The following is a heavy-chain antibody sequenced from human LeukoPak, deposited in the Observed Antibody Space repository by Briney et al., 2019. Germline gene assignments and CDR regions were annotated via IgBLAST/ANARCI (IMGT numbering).Heavy chain of an antibody. Sequence: PGGSLRLSCAASGFTFSSYAMHWVRQASGKGLEWVAVISYDGSNKYYADSVKGRFTISRDNSKNTLYLQMNSLRAEDTAVYYCARPYTYYDFWSGLDTRYFDYWGQGTLVTVSS. CDR2: ISYDGSNK. CDR1: GFTFSSYA. CDR3: ARPYTYYDFWSGLDTRYFDY. D-gene: IGHD3-3*01. J-gene: IGHJ4*02. V-gene: IGHV3-30-3*01.